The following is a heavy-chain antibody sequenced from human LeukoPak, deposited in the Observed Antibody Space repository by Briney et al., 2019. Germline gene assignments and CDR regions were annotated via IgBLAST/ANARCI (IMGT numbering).Heavy chain of an antibody. CDR3: ARDNDYGDFNWFDP. Sequence: SGGSLRLSCAASGFTFSIYAMSWVRQAPGKGLEWVANIKQDGSEKYYVDSVKGRFTISRDNAKNSLYLQMNSLRAEDTAVYYCARDNDYGDFNWFDPWGQGTLVTVSS. J-gene: IGHJ5*02. D-gene: IGHD4-17*01. CDR1: GFTFSIYA. V-gene: IGHV3-7*01. CDR2: IKQDGSEK.